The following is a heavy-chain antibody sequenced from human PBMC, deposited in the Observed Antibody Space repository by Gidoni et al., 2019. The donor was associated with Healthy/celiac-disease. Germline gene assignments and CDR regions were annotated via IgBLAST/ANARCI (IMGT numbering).Heavy chain of an antibody. D-gene: IGHD5-18*01. V-gene: IGHV3-23*01. CDR3: ATSYGYERGAFDI. J-gene: IGHJ3*02. CDR1: GYTCSSYA. CDR2: ISVSGGST. Sequence: EVQRWEAGGGLVQPGGALRPPGAASGYTCSSYAMNWVRQAPGKGLEWVSAISVSGGSTYYAASVKGRFPISRDNSKNPLYLQMNSLRAEDTAVYYCATSYGYERGAFDIWGQGTMVTVSS.